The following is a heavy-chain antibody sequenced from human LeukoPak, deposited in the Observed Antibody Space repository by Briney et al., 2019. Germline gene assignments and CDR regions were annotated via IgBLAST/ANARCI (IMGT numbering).Heavy chain of an antibody. CDR2: INPNSGGT. Sequence: GASVKVSCKASGYTFTGYYMHWVRQAPGQGLEWMGWINPNSGGTNYAQKFQGRVTMTRDTSISTAYMELSRPRSDDTAVYYCASKHYDSSGYHYEDDYWGQGTLVTVSS. CDR1: GYTFTGYY. V-gene: IGHV1-2*02. J-gene: IGHJ4*02. CDR3: ASKHYDSSGYHYEDDY. D-gene: IGHD3-22*01.